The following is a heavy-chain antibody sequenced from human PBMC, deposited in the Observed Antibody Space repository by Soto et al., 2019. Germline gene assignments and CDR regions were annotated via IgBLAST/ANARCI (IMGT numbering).Heavy chain of an antibody. J-gene: IGHJ5*02. Sequence: QVQLVQSGAEVKKPGSSVKVSYKASGGTFSSYAISWVRQAPGQGLEWMGGIIPIFDTANYAQKFQGRVTITADESTSTAYMELSSLRSEDTAVYYCARVRNTDYNNQGWFDPWGQGTLVTVSS. V-gene: IGHV1-69*01. CDR3: ARVRNTDYNNQGWFDP. CDR2: IIPIFDTA. D-gene: IGHD4-4*01. CDR1: GGTFSSYA.